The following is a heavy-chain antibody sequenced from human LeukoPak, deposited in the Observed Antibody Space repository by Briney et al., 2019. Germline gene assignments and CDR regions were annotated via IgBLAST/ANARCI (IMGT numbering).Heavy chain of an antibody. CDR1: GFTFNTYS. CDR3: AKLFESGTYNNFFHY. Sequence: GGTLRLSCEASGFTFNTYSMNWARQAPGKGLEWVSAITATSSSTHDADSVQGRFTISRDNSKNTLYLQMNSLRPEDTAIYYCAKLFESGTYNNFFHYWGQGTLVTVFS. D-gene: IGHD3-10*01. CDR2: ITATSSST. J-gene: IGHJ4*02. V-gene: IGHV3-23*01.